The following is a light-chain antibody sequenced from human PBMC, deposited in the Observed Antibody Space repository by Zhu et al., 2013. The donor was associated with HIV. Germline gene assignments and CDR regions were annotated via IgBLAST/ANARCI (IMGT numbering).Light chain of an antibody. V-gene: IGKV1-5*03. CDR2: KAS. CDR1: QSISSW. Sequence: DIQMTQSPSTLSASVGDRVTITCRASQSISSWLAWYQQKPGKAPKLLIYKASSLESGVPSRFSGSGSGTEFALTISSLQPNDFATYYCQQYSDYSWMFGQGTKVEIK. J-gene: IGKJ1*01. CDR3: QQYSDYSWM.